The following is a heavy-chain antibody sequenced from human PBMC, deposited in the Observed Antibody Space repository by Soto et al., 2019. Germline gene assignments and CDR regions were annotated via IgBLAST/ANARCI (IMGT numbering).Heavy chain of an antibody. CDR3: ARHALAAAGTWEDWFDP. V-gene: IGHV4-39*01. CDR2: IYYSGST. J-gene: IGHJ5*02. CDR1: GGSISSSSYY. Sequence: QLQLQESGPGLVKPSETLSLTCTVSGGSISSSSYYWGWIRQPPGKGLEWIGSIYYSGSTYYNPSLKSRVTISVDTSKNQFSLKLSSVTAADTAVYYCARHALAAAGTWEDWFDPWGQGTLVTVSS. D-gene: IGHD6-13*01.